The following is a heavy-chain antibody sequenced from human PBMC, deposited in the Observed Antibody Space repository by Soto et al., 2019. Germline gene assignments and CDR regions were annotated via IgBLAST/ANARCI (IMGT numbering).Heavy chain of an antibody. D-gene: IGHD3-10*01. CDR2: IYYSGST. V-gene: IGHV4-31*03. Sequence: QVQLQESGPGLVKPSQTLSLTCTVSGGSISSGGYYWSWIRQHPGKGLEWLGYIYYSGSTYYNPSLKSRVTIPVDRSKNPFSLKLSSVTAADTAVYYCARELRFGEDYYGMDVWGQGTTVTVSS. J-gene: IGHJ6*02. CDR3: ARELRFGEDYYGMDV. CDR1: GGSISSGGYY.